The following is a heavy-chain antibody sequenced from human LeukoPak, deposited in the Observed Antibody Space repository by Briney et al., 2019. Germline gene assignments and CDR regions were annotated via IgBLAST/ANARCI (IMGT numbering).Heavy chain of an antibody. V-gene: IGHV3-7*01. CDR2: IKPDATEK. D-gene: IGHD1-14*01. J-gene: IGHJ3*02. Sequence: GGSLRLSCAASGFSFTTSWMIWVRQAPGKGLEWVANIKPDATEKHYVDSVRGRFTISRDNAQNSLSLEMSSLRAEDTAVYYCARGVWSSRNAFDIWGQGTMVTVSS. CDR3: ARGVWSSRNAFDI. CDR1: GFSFTTSW.